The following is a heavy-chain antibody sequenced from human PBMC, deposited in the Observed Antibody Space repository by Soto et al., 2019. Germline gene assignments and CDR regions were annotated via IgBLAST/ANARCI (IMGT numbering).Heavy chain of an antibody. V-gene: IGHV1-2*02. CDR3: ARVPWDILTGYYPKSKLGFDP. J-gene: IGHJ5*02. Sequence: GASVKVSCKASGYTFTGYYMRWVRQAPGQGLEWMGWINPNSGGTNYAQKFQGRVTMTRDTSISTAYMELSRLRSDDTAVYYCARVPWDILTGYYPKSKLGFDPWGQGTLVTVSS. D-gene: IGHD3-9*01. CDR1: GYTFTGYY. CDR2: INPNSGGT.